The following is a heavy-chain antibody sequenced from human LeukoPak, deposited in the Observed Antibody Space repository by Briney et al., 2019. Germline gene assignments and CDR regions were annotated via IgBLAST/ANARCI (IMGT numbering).Heavy chain of an antibody. CDR1: GGTFSSYA. CDR2: IIPIFGIA. J-gene: IGHJ4*02. V-gene: IGHV1-69*13. D-gene: IGHD3-22*01. CDR3: ARVGFYDSSGYYSRQFDY. Sequence: SVKVSCKASGGTFSSYAISWVRQAPGQGLEWMGGIIPIFGIANYAQKFQGRVTITADESTSTAYMELSSLRSEDTAVYYCARVGFYDSSGYYSRQFDYWGQGTLVTVSS.